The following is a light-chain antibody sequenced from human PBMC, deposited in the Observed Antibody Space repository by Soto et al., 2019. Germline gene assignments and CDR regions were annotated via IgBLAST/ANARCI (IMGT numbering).Light chain of an antibody. J-gene: IGKJ2*01. CDR1: QGIRND. CDR2: AAS. V-gene: IGKV1-6*01. CDR3: LQEYKYPYT. Sequence: AIQMTQSPSSLSASVGDRVTITCRASQGIRNDLGWYQQKPGKAPKILIYAASSLQSGVPSRFSGSGYRTDFTLTISNQQPEDFATHYCLQEYKYPYTFGQGTKLEIK.